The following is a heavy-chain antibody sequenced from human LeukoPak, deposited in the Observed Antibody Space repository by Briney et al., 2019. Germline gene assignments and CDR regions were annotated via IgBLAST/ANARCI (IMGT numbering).Heavy chain of an antibody. J-gene: IGHJ5*02. V-gene: IGHV4-59*08. CDR2: IYYSGST. CDR1: GGSISSYY. D-gene: IGHD2-2*01. Sequence: SETLSLTCTVSGGSISSYYWSWIRQPPGKGLEWIGYIYYSGSTSYNPSLKSRVTISVDTSKNQFSLKLSSVTAADTAVYYCARHGCSSTSCYLIDWFDPWGQGTLVTVSS. CDR3: ARHGCSSTSCYLIDWFDP.